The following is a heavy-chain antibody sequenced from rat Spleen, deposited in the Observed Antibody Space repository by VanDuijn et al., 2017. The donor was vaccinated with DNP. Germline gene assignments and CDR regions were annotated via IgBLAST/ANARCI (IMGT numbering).Heavy chain of an antibody. CDR2: ISYSGRT. J-gene: IGHJ2*01. V-gene: IGHV3-1*01. CDR3: ARYSLIPRVWDY. D-gene: IGHD1-4*01. Sequence: EVQLQESGPGLVKPSQSLSLTCSVTGYSITSDYWGWIRKFPGNKMEWIGHISYSGRTTYNPSLKSRISITRDTSKNQFFLQVNSVTTEDMATYYCARYSLIPRVWDYWGQGVMVTVSS. CDR1: GYSITSDY.